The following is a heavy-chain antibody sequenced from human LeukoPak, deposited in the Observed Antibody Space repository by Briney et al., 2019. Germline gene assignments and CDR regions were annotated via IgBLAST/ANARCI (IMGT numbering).Heavy chain of an antibody. J-gene: IGHJ3*02. CDR2: ISSSSSYI. V-gene: IGHV3-21*04. Sequence: GGSLRLSCAASGFTFSSYSMNWVRQTPGKGLEWVSSISSSSSYIYYADSVKGRFTISRDNAKNSLYLQMNSLRAEDTAVYYCARVGTMIAEGAFDIWGQGTMVTVSS. D-gene: IGHD3-22*01. CDR1: GFTFSSYS. CDR3: ARVGTMIAEGAFDI.